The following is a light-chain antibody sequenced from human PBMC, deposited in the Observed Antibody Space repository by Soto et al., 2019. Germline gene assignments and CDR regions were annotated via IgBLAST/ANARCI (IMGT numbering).Light chain of an antibody. CDR3: AAWDDSLNGQDV. CDR2: GNH. Sequence: QSVLTQPPSASGTPGQRVTISCSGSSSNIGSNTVNWYQQLPGTAPKLLIYGNHQRPSGVPDRFSGSKSGTSASLAISGLQSEDEGDYYCAAWDDSLNGQDVFGTGTQLTVL. CDR1: SSNIGSNT. V-gene: IGLV1-44*01. J-gene: IGLJ1*01.